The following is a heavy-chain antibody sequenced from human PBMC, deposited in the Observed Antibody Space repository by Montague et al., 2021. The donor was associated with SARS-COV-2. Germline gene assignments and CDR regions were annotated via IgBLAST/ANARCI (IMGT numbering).Heavy chain of an antibody. J-gene: IGHJ4*02. V-gene: IGHV4-59*08. Sequence: SETLSLTCTVSGGSISSYYWTWIRQPPGKGLEWIGFVYYRGNTYYNPSLRGRVTISVDTSSNHFSLTLSSVTAADTAIYYCARHYDHSSRVDSWGQGTLVTVSS. CDR3: ARHYDHSSRVDS. D-gene: IGHD3-16*01. CDR1: GGSISSYY. CDR2: VYYRGNT.